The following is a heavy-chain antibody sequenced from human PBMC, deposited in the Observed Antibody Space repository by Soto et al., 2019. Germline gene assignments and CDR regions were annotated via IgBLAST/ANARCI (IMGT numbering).Heavy chain of an antibody. CDR3: ARALIAATQGYAFDI. J-gene: IGHJ3*02. CDR2: INPNSGGT. CDR1: GYTFTGYY. Sequence: ASVKVSCKASGYTFTGYYMHWVRQAPGQGLEWMGWINPNSGGTNYAQKFQGWVTMTRDTSISTAYMELSRLRSDDTAVYYCARALIAATQGYAFDIWGQGTMVTV. D-gene: IGHD6-13*01. V-gene: IGHV1-2*04.